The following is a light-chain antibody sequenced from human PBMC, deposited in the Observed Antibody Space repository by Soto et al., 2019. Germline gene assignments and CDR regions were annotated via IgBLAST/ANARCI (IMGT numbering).Light chain of an antibody. V-gene: IGKV3-20*01. J-gene: IGKJ4*01. CDR3: QQFSSYPLT. Sequence: EVVLTQSPGTLSLSPGERATLSCRASQTVRNNYLAWYQQKPGQASRLLIYDASSRATGIPDRFSGGGAGTDFTLTISRLEPEEFAVYDCQQFSSYPLTFGGGTKGHIK. CDR2: DAS. CDR1: QTVRNNY.